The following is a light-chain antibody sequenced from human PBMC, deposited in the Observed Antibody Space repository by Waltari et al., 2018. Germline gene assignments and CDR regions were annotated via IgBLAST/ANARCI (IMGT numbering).Light chain of an antibody. V-gene: IGKV3-11*01. J-gene: IGKJ5*01. CDR2: DAS. Sequence: IVFTQSPATLSLSPGERAHLPCTASQSVISYLAWYQQKPGQAPRLLTYDASNTATGIPARFSGSGSGTDFTLTISSLEPEDFAVYYCQQRSNWPPITFGQGTRLEIK. CDR1: QSVISY. CDR3: QQRSNWPPIT.